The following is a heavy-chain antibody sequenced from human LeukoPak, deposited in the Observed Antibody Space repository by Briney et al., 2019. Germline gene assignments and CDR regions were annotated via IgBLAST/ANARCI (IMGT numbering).Heavy chain of an antibody. Sequence: GRSLRLSCAASGFTFSSYAMHWVRQAPGKGLEWVAVISYDGSNKYYADSVKGRFTISRDNSKNTLYLQMNSLRAEDTAVYYCARDPQPPEPDVSFPYYYYGMDVWGQGTTVTVSS. CDR1: GFTFSSYA. CDR2: ISYDGSNK. CDR3: ARDPQPPEPDVSFPYYYYGMDV. D-gene: IGHD1-14*01. V-gene: IGHV3-30-3*01. J-gene: IGHJ6*02.